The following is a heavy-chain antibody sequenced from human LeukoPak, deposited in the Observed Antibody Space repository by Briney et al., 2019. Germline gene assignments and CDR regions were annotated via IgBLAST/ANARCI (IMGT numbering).Heavy chain of an antibody. CDR1: GGTFSSYA. CDR2: IIPIFGTA. V-gene: IGHV1-69*06. D-gene: IGHD3-16*02. J-gene: IGHJ6*03. CDR3: ARDYYDYVWGSYPNGYYYYYMDV. Sequence: ASVKVSCKSSGGTFSSYAISWVRQAPGQGLEWMGGIIPIFGTANYAQKFQGRVTITADRSTSTAYMELSSLRSEDTAVYYCARDYYDYVWGSYPNGYYYYYMDVWGKGTTVTVSS.